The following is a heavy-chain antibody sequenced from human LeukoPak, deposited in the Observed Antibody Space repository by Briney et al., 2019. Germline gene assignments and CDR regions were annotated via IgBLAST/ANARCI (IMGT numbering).Heavy chain of an antibody. D-gene: IGHD2-15*01. CDR2: IYHSGTT. CDR1: GYSISTGYF. V-gene: IGHV4-38-2*02. J-gene: IGHJ4*02. Sequence: SETLSLTCTVSGYSISTGYFWGWIRQTPGQGLEWIGSIYHSGTTYYNPSLKSRVTISVDTSENQFSLKLNSVTAADTALYYCAREGCSGGSCCFDYWGQGILVTVSS. CDR3: AREGCSGGSCCFDY.